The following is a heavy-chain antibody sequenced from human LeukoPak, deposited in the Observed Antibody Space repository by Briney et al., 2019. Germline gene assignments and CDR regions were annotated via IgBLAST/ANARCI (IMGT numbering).Heavy chain of an antibody. CDR2: INPNSGGT. Sequence: ASVKVSCKASGYTFTGYYMHWVRQAPGQGLEWMGWINPNSGGTNYAQKFQGRVTMTRDTSISTAYMELSRLRSDDTAVYYCARDRVEVAGTYYYYYGMDVWGQGTTVTVSS. CDR1: GYTFTGYY. J-gene: IGHJ6*02. D-gene: IGHD6-19*01. V-gene: IGHV1-2*02. CDR3: ARDRVEVAGTYYYYYGMDV.